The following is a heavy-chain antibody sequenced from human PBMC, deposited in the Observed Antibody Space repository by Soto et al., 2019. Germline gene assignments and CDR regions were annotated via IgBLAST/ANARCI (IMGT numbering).Heavy chain of an antibody. CDR3: ARSGTTVTTFWYFDL. Sequence: QVQLVESGGGVVQPGKSLRLACVASGFTFSNYGMHWVRQAPGEGLGWVAVISYDEDNIYYADSVKGRFTISRDNSKNTLYLQMNSLRPEDTAVYFCARSGTTVTTFWYFDLWGRGTLVTVSS. CDR2: ISYDEDNI. CDR1: GFTFSNYG. D-gene: IGHD4-17*01. V-gene: IGHV3-30*03. J-gene: IGHJ2*01.